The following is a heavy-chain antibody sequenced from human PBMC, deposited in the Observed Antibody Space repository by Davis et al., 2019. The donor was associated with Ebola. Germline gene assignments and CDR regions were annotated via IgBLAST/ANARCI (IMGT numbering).Heavy chain of an antibody. CDR1: GFTFTRYW. D-gene: IGHD2-8*01. V-gene: IGHV3-7*01. Sequence: GGSLRLSCVASGFTFTRYWMSWVRQAPGKGLEWVANIKQDGSEKYYVDSVKGRFTISRENAKNSLNLQMNSLRVEDTAVYYCVVRDERALGYWGQGTLATVSS. J-gene: IGHJ4*02. CDR2: IKQDGSEK. CDR3: VVRDERALGY.